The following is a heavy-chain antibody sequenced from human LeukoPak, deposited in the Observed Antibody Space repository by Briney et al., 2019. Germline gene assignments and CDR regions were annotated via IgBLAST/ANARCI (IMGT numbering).Heavy chain of an antibody. V-gene: IGHV3-49*04. J-gene: IGHJ3*02. CDR2: IRSNGYGGTT. CDR1: GFTFGDYA. D-gene: IGHD6-19*01. CDR3: TRDVSSSGWLNAFDI. Sequence: AGGSLRLSCTASGFTFGDYAMSWVRQAPGKGLEWVGFIRSNGYGGTTEYAASVKGRFTISRDDSKSIAYLQMNSLKTEDTSVYYCTRDVSSSGWLNAFDIWGQGTMVTVSS.